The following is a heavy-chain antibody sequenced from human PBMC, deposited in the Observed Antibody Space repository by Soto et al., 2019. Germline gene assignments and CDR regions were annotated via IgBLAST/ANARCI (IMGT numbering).Heavy chain of an antibody. CDR1: GLTLSDAW. D-gene: IGHD3-10*01. V-gene: IGHV3-15*05. CDR3: AREWFGDFV. Sequence: EVQLVESGGGLVKPGGSLRLSCVGSGLTLSDAWMNWVRQIPGKGPEWVGRIKTKSDGAVTDYAAHAKGRFAISRDDSENTVYLQMNSLKTEDTAVYYCAREWFGDFVWGQGTLVTVSS. J-gene: IGHJ4*02. CDR2: IKTKSDGAVT.